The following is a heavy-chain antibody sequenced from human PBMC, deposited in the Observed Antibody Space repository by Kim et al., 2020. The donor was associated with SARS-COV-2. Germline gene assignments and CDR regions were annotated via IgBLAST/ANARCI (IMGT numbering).Heavy chain of an antibody. Sequence: ASVKVSCKASGYTFTGYYMHWVRQAPGQGLEWMGRINTNSGGTNYAQKFQGRVTMTRDTSISTAYMELSRLRSDDTAVYYCARDRAARAPGYYGMDVWGQGTTVTVSS. CDR1: GYTFTGYY. CDR2: INTNSGGT. D-gene: IGHD6-6*01. J-gene: IGHJ6*02. V-gene: IGHV1-2*06. CDR3: ARDRAARAPGYYGMDV.